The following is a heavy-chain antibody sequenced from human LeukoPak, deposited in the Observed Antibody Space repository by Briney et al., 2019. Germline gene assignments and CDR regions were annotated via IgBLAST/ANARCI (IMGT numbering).Heavy chain of an antibody. D-gene: IGHD6-13*01. CDR2: IYHSGST. CDR1: GGSISSSNW. Sequence: PSETLSLTCAVSGGSISSSNWWSWVRQPPGKGLEWIGEIYHSGSTNYNPSLKSRVTISVDKSKNQFSLKLSSVTAAATAVYYCARVEEYSSSWHGGRYYFDYWGQGTLVTVSS. V-gene: IGHV4-4*02. CDR3: ARVEEYSSSWHGGRYYFDY. J-gene: IGHJ4*02.